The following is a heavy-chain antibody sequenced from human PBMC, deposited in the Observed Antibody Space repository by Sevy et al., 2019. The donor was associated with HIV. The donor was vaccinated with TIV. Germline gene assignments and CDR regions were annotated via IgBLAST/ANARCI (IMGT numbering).Heavy chain of an antibody. V-gene: IGHV3-30-3*01. CDR1: GFTFSSYA. Sequence: GGSLRLSCAASGFTFSSYAMHWVRQAPGKGLEWVAVISYDGSNKYYADSVKGRFTISRDNSKNTLYLQMNSLRAEDTAVYYCARGLDPQKQWVVLSDYWGQGTLVTVSS. CDR3: ARGLDPQKQWVVLSDY. D-gene: IGHD6-19*01. CDR2: ISYDGSNK. J-gene: IGHJ4*02.